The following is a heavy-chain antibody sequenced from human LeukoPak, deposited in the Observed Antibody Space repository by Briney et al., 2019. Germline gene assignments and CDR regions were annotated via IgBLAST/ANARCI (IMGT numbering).Heavy chain of an antibody. CDR1: GYTFTGYY. Sequence: ASVKVSCKASGYTFTGYYMHWVRQAPGQGLEWMGWINPNSGGTNYAQKFQGRVTMTRDTSISTAYMELSRLRSDGTAVYYCARVRWIPRGEFDYWGQGTLVTVSS. CDR3: ARVRWIPRGEFDY. J-gene: IGHJ4*02. CDR2: INPNSGGT. D-gene: IGHD5-18*01. V-gene: IGHV1-2*02.